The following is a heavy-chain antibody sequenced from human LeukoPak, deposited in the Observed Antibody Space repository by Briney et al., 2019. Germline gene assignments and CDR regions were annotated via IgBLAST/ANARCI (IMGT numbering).Heavy chain of an antibody. CDR1: GFTFSSYS. J-gene: IGHJ4*02. V-gene: IGHV3-21*04. D-gene: IGHD3-10*01. Sequence: PGGSLRLSCAASGFTFSSYSMNWVRQAPGKGLEWVSSISSSSSYIYYADSVKGRFTISRDNAKNSLYLQMNSLRAEDTAVYYCAKASGVRGVTNFDYWGQGTLVTVSS. CDR2: ISSSSSYI. CDR3: AKASGVRGVTNFDY.